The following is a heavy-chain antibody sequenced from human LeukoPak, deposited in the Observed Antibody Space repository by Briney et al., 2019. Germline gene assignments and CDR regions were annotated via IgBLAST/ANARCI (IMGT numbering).Heavy chain of an antibody. J-gene: IGHJ3*02. V-gene: IGHV4-30-4*08. CDR1: GGSISSDDYC. CDR2: IYYSGST. D-gene: IGHD5-12*01. CDR3: ARLVDSGYDLDAFDI. Sequence: SETLSLTCSVSGGSISSDDYCWNWIRQPPGKGLEWIGYIYYSGSTYYNPSLKSRVTISVDTSKNQFSLKLSSVTAADTAVYYCARLVDSGYDLDAFDIWGQGTMVTVSS.